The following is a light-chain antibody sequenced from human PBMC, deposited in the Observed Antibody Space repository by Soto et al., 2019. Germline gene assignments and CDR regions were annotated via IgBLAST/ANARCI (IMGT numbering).Light chain of an antibody. CDR3: QHYHICPPT. V-gene: IGKV3-15*01. Sequence: EMVMTQSPATLSVSPGERVTLSCRASESVHRNLAWYQQKPGQGPSLLIYYASTRATGVPDRFTGSGSGTEFTLTISSLQSEDSGVYHCQHYHICPPTFGPGTKVEIK. J-gene: IGKJ3*01. CDR2: YAS. CDR1: ESVHRN.